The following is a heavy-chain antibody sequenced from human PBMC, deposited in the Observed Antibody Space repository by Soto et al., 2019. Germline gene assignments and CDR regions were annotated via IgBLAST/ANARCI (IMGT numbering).Heavy chain of an antibody. D-gene: IGHD5-18*01. Sequence: PSETLSLTCTVSGGSISSYYWSWIRQPPGKGLEWIGYIYYSGSTNYNPSLKSRVTISVDTSKNQFSLKLSSVTAADTAVYYCARARIQLWWWFDPWGQGTLVTVSS. CDR2: IYYSGST. CDR1: GGSISSYY. J-gene: IGHJ5*02. CDR3: ARARIQLWWWFDP. V-gene: IGHV4-59*01.